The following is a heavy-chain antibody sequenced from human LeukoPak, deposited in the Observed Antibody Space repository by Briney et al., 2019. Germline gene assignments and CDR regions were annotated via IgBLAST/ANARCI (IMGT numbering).Heavy chain of an antibody. J-gene: IGHJ4*02. CDR1: GFTVSSNY. Sequence: GGSLRLSCAASGFTVSSNYMNWVRQAPGKGLKWVSVITSGGNTYYADSVKGQFTTSRDNSKNTLYVQMNSLRAEDTAIYYCARGRGYRDYDRPLDYWGQGTLVTVSS. CDR3: ARGRGYRDYDRPLDY. CDR2: ITSGGNT. V-gene: IGHV3-53*01. D-gene: IGHD5-12*01.